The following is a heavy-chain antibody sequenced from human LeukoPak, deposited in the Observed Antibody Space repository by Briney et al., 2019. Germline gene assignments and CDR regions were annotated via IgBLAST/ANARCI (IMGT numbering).Heavy chain of an antibody. J-gene: IGHJ6*01. CDR3: ARDYYYGMDV. V-gene: IGHV4-39*02. CDR1: GGSISSSSYY. Sequence: SETLSLTCTVSGGSISSSSYYWGWIRQPPGKRLEWIGSIYYSGSTYYNPSLKSRVTISVDTSKNQFSLKLSSVTAADTAVYYCARDYYYGMDVWGQGTTVSVSS. CDR2: IYYSGST.